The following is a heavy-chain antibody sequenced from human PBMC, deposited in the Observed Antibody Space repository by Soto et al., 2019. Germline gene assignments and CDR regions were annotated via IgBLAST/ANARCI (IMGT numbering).Heavy chain of an antibody. D-gene: IGHD2-15*01. Sequence: PGGSLRLSCAASGFTVRSNYMSWVRQALGKGLEWVSVIYNDDSTYYADSVKGRFTISRDNSENTLYLQMNSLRAEDTAVYYCARTCSGGTCSFDYWGQGTLVTVSS. CDR3: ARTCSGGTCSFDY. CDR1: GFTVRSNY. J-gene: IGHJ4*02. CDR2: IYNDDST. V-gene: IGHV3-66*01.